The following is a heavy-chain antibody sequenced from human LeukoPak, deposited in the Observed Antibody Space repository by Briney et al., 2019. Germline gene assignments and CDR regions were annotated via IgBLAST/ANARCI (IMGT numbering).Heavy chain of an antibody. CDR3: TRDQRSGYSGYDYYYYYYMDV. D-gene: IGHD5-12*01. CDR2: IYYSGST. CDR1: GGSISSSSYY. V-gene: IGHV4-39*07. Sequence: SETLSLTCTVSGGSISSSSYYWGWIRQPPGKGLEWIGSIYYSGSTYYNPSLKSRVTISVDTSKNQFSLKLSSATAADTAVYYCTRDQRSGYSGYDYYYYYYMDVWGKGTTVTVSS. J-gene: IGHJ6*03.